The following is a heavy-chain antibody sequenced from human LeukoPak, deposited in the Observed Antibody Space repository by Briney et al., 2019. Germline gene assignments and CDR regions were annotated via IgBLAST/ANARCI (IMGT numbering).Heavy chain of an antibody. Sequence: GASVNVSCKASGYTFTSYGISWVRQAPGQGLEWMGWISAYNGNTNYAQKLQGRVTMTTDTSTSTAYMELRSLRSDDTAVYYCARIVGAFGGGPDNWFDPWGQGTLVTVSS. CDR3: ARIVGAFGGGPDNWFDP. V-gene: IGHV1-18*01. J-gene: IGHJ5*02. CDR1: GYTFTSYG. D-gene: IGHD1-26*01. CDR2: ISAYNGNT.